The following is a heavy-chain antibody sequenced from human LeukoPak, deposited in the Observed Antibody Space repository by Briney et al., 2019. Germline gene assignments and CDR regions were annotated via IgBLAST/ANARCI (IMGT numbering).Heavy chain of an antibody. V-gene: IGHV4-34*01. Sequence: PSETLSLTCGVYGGSFSGYYWSWIRQPPGKGLEWIGEINHSENTNYNPSLKSRVTISVDASKNQFSLKVNSVTPADTAVYYCARYALFDYYMDVWGTGTTVTVSS. CDR1: GGSFSGYY. D-gene: IGHD3-10*02. J-gene: IGHJ6*03. CDR2: INHSENT. CDR3: ARYALFDYYMDV.